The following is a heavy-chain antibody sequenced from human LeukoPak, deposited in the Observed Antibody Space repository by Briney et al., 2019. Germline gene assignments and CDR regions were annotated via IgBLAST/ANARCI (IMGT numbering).Heavy chain of an antibody. J-gene: IGHJ4*02. CDR1: GFTFSSYA. Sequence: GGSLRLSCAASGFTFSSYAMSWVRQAPGKGLEWVSAISGSGGSTYYADSVKGRFTISRDNSKNTLYLQMNSLRAEDTAVYYCAKDTCANRVCQPYFDYWRQGTLVTVST. CDR3: AKDTCANRVCQPYFDY. D-gene: IGHD2-8*01. V-gene: IGHV3-23*01. CDR2: ISGSGGST.